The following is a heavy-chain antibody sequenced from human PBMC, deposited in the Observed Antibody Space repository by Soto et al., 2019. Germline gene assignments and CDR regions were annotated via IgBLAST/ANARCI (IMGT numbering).Heavy chain of an antibody. J-gene: IGHJ3*02. CDR3: ARDSSLEEDLFDI. V-gene: IGHV1-3*01. CDR2: INAGNGNT. D-gene: IGHD3-16*01. Sequence: VQLVQSGAEVKKPGASVKVSCKASGYTFTSYAMHWVRQAPGQRLEWMGWINAGNGNTKYSQKFQGRVTITRDTSASTAYMELSSLRSEDTAVYYCARDSSLEEDLFDIWGQGTMVTVSS. CDR1: GYTFTSYA.